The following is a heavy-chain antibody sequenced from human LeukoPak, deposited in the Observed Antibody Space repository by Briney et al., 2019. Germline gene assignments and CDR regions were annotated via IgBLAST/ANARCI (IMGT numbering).Heavy chain of an antibody. CDR1: GGSISSGNNH. V-gene: IGHV4-61*01. J-gene: IGHJ5*02. D-gene: IGHD3-22*01. CDR3: ARDTGFLTMIDPRGAWFDP. Sequence: SKTLSLTCTVSGGSISSGNNHWSWIRQPPGKGLEWIGYIYYSGSTNYNPSLKSRVTISVDTSKNQFSLKLSSVTAADTAVYYCARDTGFLTMIDPRGAWFDPWGQGTLVTVSS. CDR2: IYYSGST.